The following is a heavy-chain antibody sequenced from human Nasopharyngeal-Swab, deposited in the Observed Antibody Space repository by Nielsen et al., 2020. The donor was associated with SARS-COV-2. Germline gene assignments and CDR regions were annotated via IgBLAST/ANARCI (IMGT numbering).Heavy chain of an antibody. CDR3: AKDEMIRGVIGGSYFDS. CDR2: IKQDGSEK. D-gene: IGHD3-10*01. V-gene: IGHV3-7*01. Sequence: GGSLRLSCVASGFTFRDYWMSWVRQAPAKGLEWVASIKQDGSEKNYVDSVKGRFTISRDNSKNTLYLQMNSLRAEDTAVYYCAKDEMIRGVIGGSYFDSWGQGTLVTVSS. J-gene: IGHJ4*02. CDR1: GFTFRDYW.